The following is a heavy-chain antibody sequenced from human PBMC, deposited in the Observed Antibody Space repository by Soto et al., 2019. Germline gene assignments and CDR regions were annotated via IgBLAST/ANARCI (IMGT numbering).Heavy chain of an antibody. CDR3: ARSLVLTIFGVVTPYGMDV. J-gene: IGHJ6*02. Sequence: ASVKVSCKASGYTFTSYGISWVRQAPGQGLEWMGWISAYNGNTNYAQKLQGQVTISADKSISTAYLQWSSLKASDTAMYYCARSLVLTIFGVVTPYGMDVWGQGTTVTVSS. D-gene: IGHD3-3*01. CDR1: GYTFTSYG. V-gene: IGHV1-18*04. CDR2: ISAYNGNT.